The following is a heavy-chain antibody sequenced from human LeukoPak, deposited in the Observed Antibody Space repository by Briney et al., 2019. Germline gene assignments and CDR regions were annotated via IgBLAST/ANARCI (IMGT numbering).Heavy chain of an antibody. V-gene: IGHV4-30-4*08. CDR2: AYYSGST. J-gene: IGHJ4*02. CDR1: GASISSGDYY. CDR3: ARVADTAMNYFDY. D-gene: IGHD5-18*01. Sequence: SQTLSLTCTVSGASISSGDYYWSWIRQPPGKGLEWIGDAYYSGSTYYNTSLKSRLTISVDTSKNQFSLKLSSVTAADTAVYYCARVADTAMNYFDYWGQGTLVTVSS.